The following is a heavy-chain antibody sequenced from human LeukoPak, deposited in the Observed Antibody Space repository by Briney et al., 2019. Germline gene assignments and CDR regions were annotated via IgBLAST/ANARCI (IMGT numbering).Heavy chain of an antibody. V-gene: IGHV3-11*04. J-gene: IGHJ4*02. CDR1: GFTFSDYY. CDR2: ISSSGSTI. D-gene: IGHD2-2*01. Sequence: PGGSLRLSCAASGFTFSDYYMSWIRQAPGKGLEWVSYISSSGSTIYYADSVKGRFTISRDNAKNSLYLQMNSLRAEDTAVYYCARRPRSRLCSSTSCYWDYWGQGTLVTVSS. CDR3: ARRPRSRLCSSTSCYWDY.